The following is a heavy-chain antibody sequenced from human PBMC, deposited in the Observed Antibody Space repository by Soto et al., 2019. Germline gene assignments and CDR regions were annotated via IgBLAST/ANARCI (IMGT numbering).Heavy chain of an antibody. V-gene: IGHV4-4*02. J-gene: IGHJ5*02. D-gene: IGHD2-21*02. CDR3: ATHVVETPKGRRGWFDP. CDR1: GVSISGSNW. Sequence: VQLQESGPGLVKHSGTLSLTCNVSGVSISGSNWWSWVRQSPGKGLEWIGEVYHSGGANYNPSFKSRVIISVDKSKNQFSLPLSSVTAADTAIYYCATHVVETPKGRRGWFDPWGQGTLVTVSS. CDR2: VYHSGGA.